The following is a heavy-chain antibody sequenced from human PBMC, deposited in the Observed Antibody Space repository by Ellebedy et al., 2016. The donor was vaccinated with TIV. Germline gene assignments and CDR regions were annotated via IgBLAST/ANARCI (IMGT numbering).Heavy chain of an antibody. CDR3: VKDRGWIQFADAFDI. Sequence: GESMKISCSASGFTFSNYAMHWVRQAPGKGLDFVSAIDIDGGGTYYADSVKGRFTISRDNSKNTLYLQMSSLRAEDTAVYYCVKDRGWIQFADAFDIWGQGTMVTVSS. J-gene: IGHJ3*02. CDR2: IDIDGGGT. D-gene: IGHD5-18*01. CDR1: GFTFSNYA. V-gene: IGHV3-64D*09.